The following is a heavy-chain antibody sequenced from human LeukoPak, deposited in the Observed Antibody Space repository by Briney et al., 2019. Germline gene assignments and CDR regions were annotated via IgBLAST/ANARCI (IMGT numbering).Heavy chain of an antibody. CDR1: GYTFTCYY. CDR3: ARDGAYYDSWSGYFASLFP. D-gene: IGHD3-3*01. V-gene: IGHV1-2*02. CDR2: INPNSGGT. Sequence: GASVKVSCKASGYTFTCYYMHWVRQAPGQGLEWMGWINPNSGGTNYAQKFQGRVTMTRDTSISTAYMELSRLRSDDTAVYYCARDGAYYDSWSGYFASLFPWGQGTLVTVSS. J-gene: IGHJ5*02.